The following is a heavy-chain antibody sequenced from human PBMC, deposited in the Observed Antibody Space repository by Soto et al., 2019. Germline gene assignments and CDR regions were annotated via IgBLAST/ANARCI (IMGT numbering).Heavy chain of an antibody. J-gene: IGHJ4*02. CDR3: TTDYSPCSGGSCYPFDY. Sequence: GGSLRLSCAASGFTFSNAWMSWVRQAPGKGLEWVGRIKSKTYGGTTDYAAPVKGRFTISRDDSKNTLYLQMNSLKTEDTAVYYCTTDYSPCSGGSCYPFDYWGQGTLVTVSS. CDR2: IKSKTYGGTT. D-gene: IGHD2-15*01. V-gene: IGHV3-15*01. CDR1: GFTFSNAW.